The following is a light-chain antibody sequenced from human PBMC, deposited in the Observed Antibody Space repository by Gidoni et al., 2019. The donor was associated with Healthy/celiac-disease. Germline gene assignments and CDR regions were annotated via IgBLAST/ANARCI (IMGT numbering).Light chain of an antibody. CDR1: QSISSW. CDR2: KAS. CDR3: QQYNSYPWT. Sequence: IQMPQSPSTLSASVGERVTITCPASQSISSWLSWYQQKPGKAPKLLIYKASSLESGVPSRFSGSGYGTEFTLTISSLQPDDFATYYCQQYNSYPWTFGQGTKVEIK. J-gene: IGKJ1*01. V-gene: IGKV1-5*03.